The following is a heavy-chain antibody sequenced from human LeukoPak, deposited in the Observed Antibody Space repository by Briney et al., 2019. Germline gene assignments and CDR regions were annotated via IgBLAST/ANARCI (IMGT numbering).Heavy chain of an antibody. Sequence: PSKTLSLTCTVSGGSISSYYWSWIRQPPGKGLEWIGYIYYSGSTNYNPSLKSRVTISVDTSKNQFSLKLSSVTAADTAVYYCARSTGSAEWLYWDYWGQGTLVTVSS. J-gene: IGHJ4*02. CDR3: ARSTGSAEWLYWDY. V-gene: IGHV4-59*01. CDR1: GGSISSYY. CDR2: IYYSGST. D-gene: IGHD3-3*01.